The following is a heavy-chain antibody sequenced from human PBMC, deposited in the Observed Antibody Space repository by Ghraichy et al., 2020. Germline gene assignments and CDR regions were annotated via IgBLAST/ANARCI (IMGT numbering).Heavy chain of an antibody. CDR3: ARDYSTVTTYSVHYYFDY. J-gene: IGHJ4*02. V-gene: IGHV4-4*07. D-gene: IGHD4-17*01. CDR2: IYTSGST. CDR1: GGSISSYY. Sequence: SETLSPTCTVSGGSISSYYWSWIRQPAGKGLEWIGRIYTSGSTNYNPSLKSRVTMSVDTSKNQFSLKLSSVTAADTAVYYCARDYSTVTTYSVHYYFDYWGQGTLVTVSS.